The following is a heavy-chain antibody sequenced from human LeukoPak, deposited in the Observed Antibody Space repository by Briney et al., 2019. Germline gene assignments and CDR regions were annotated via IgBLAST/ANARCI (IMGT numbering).Heavy chain of an antibody. J-gene: IGHJ4*02. CDR1: GFTFNTYN. D-gene: IGHD4-17*01. CDR2: ITSNGGTT. Sequence: GGSLRLSCSASGFTFNTYNIHWVRQAPGKGLEYVSAITSNGGTTYYADSVKGRFTISRDNSKNTLYLQMSSLRAEDTAVYYCVAYTAVTYLTDYWGQGTLVTVSS. CDR3: VAYTAVTYLTDY. V-gene: IGHV3-64D*06.